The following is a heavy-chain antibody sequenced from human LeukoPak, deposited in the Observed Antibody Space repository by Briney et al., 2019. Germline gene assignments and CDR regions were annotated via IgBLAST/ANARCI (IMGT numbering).Heavy chain of an antibody. Sequence: ASVKVSCKASGYTFTGYDMHWVRQAPGQGLEWMGWINPNSGGTDYAQKFQGRVTMTRDTSISTAYMEVSRLRSDDTAVYYCARDYYDSSGYSRFDPWGQGTLVTVSS. V-gene: IGHV1-2*02. CDR3: ARDYYDSSGYSRFDP. D-gene: IGHD3-22*01. CDR2: INPNSGGT. J-gene: IGHJ5*02. CDR1: GYTFTGYD.